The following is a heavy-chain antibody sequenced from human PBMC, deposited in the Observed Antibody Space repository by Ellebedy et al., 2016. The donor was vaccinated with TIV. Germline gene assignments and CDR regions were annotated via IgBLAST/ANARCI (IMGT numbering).Heavy chain of an antibody. D-gene: IGHD4-17*01. Sequence: GESLKISXAASGFTFSSYSMDWVRQAPGKGLEWVSYISSSSSTIYYADSVKGRFTISRDNAKNSLYLQMNSLRDEDTAVYYCASRCDYGDYLPFYYWGQGTLVTVSS. CDR3: ASRCDYGDYLPFYY. CDR1: GFTFSSYS. CDR2: ISSSSSTI. V-gene: IGHV3-48*02. J-gene: IGHJ4*02.